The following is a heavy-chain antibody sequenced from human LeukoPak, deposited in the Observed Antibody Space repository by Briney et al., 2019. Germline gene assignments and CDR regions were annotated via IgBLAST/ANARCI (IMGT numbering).Heavy chain of an antibody. J-gene: IGHJ4*02. CDR2: INVANGHT. CDR3: ARGNYFFDSSGYYPVPDY. CDR1: AYTFTSYA. V-gene: IGHV1-3*01. D-gene: IGHD3-22*01. Sequence: ASVTVSCKASAYTFTSYAIHWVRQAPGQRLEWMGWINVANGHTKYSQKFQGRLTITRDTSATTAYMELSSLTSEDTAVYYCARGNYFFDSSGYYPVPDYWGQGTLVTVSS.